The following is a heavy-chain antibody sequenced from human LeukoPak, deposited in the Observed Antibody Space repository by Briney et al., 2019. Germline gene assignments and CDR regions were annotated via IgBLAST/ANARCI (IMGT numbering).Heavy chain of an antibody. V-gene: IGHV1-2*02. Sequence: ASVKVSCKASGYTFTGYYIHWVRQAPGQGLEWMGWINPNSGGTNYAQKFQGRVTMTRDTSISTAYMELSRLRSDDTAVYYCAKDPTHFRVWDDYDTNILSHWGQGTLVTVSS. CDR1: GYTFTGYY. CDR2: INPNSGGT. CDR3: AKDPTHFRVWDDYDTNILSH. J-gene: IGHJ4*02. D-gene: IGHD4/OR15-4a*01.